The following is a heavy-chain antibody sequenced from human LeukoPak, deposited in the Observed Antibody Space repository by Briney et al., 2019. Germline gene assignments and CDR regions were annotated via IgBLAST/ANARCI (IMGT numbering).Heavy chain of an antibody. CDR2: IYPDDSDT. CDR1: GYSFSSHW. Sequence: GESLKISCKGSGYSFSSHWIGWVRQMPGKGLEWMGIIYPDDSDTRYSPSFQGQVSISADKSINTAYLQWSTLKASDTAMYYCARGYYYDSSGYPDYWGQGTQVTVSS. V-gene: IGHV5-51*01. J-gene: IGHJ4*02. D-gene: IGHD3-22*01. CDR3: ARGYYYDSSGYPDY.